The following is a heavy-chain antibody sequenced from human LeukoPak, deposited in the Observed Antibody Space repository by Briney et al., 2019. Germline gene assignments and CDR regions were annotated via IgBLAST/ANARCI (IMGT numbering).Heavy chain of an antibody. CDR1: GFTFSSYA. CDR3: ARTRADFWSGYSYFDY. J-gene: IGHJ4*02. V-gene: IGHV3-30-3*01. CDR2: ISYDGSNK. D-gene: IGHD3-3*01. Sequence: GGSLGLSCAASGFTFSSYAMHWVRQAPGKGLEWVAVISYDGSNKYYADSVKGRFTISRDNSKNTLYLQMNSLRAEDTAVYYCARTRADFWSGYSYFDYWGQGTLVTVSS.